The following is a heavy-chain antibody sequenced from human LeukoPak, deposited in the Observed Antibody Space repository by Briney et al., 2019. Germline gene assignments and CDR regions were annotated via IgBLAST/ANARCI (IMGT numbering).Heavy chain of an antibody. D-gene: IGHD5-12*01. CDR2: IYYSGST. V-gene: IGHV4-39*01. CDR1: GGSISSSSYY. CDR3: ARHVSRDSAYDRGGWFEL. J-gene: IGHJ5*02. Sequence: PSETLSLTCTVSGGSISSSSYYWGWIRQPPGKGLEWFGSIYYSGSTYYNPSLKSRITISVDTSKNQFSLKLSSVTAADTAAYYCARHVSRDSAYDRGGWFELWGQGTLVTVSS.